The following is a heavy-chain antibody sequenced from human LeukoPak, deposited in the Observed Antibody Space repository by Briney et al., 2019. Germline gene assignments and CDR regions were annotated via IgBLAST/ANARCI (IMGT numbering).Heavy chain of an antibody. D-gene: IGHD3-10*01. CDR2: ISGSGGST. CDR3: AKDANFRGVIIANFDY. Sequence: GGSLRLSCAASGFTFSSYGMSWVRQAPGKGLEWVSAISGSGGSTYYADSVKGRFTISRDNSKNTLYLQMNSLRAEDTAVYYCAKDANFRGVIIANFDYWGQGTLVTVSS. V-gene: IGHV3-23*01. J-gene: IGHJ4*02. CDR1: GFTFSSYG.